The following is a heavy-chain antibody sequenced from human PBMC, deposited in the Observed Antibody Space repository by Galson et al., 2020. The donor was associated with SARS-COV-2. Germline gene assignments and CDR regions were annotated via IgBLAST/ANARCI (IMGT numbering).Heavy chain of an antibody. J-gene: IGHJ4*02. V-gene: IGHV4-61*02. D-gene: IGHD2-21*02. CDR1: GGSISSGSYY. Sequence: SETLSLTCTVSGGSISSGSYYWSWIRQPAGKGLEWIGRIHTSGSTNYNPSLKSRVTISVETSKNQFSLKLSSVTAADTAVYYCARGGVVTPPYFDYWGQGTLVTVSS. CDR3: ARGGVVTPPYFDY. CDR2: IHTSGST.